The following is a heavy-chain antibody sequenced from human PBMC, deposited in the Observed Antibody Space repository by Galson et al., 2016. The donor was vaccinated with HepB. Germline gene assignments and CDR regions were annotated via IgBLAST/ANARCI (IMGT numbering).Heavy chain of an antibody. Sequence: SETLSLTCSVSGGSLSSYCWSWIRQSPVKGLEWIGYIYHTGNTFYNPSLKSRVTISVDTSKNQISLNLSSVTAADTAVYYCGREKKYQSYYYYGMDVWGQGTTVTVSS. D-gene: IGHD2-2*01. CDR3: GREKKYQSYYYYGMDV. CDR2: IYHTGNT. V-gene: IGHV4-59*01. J-gene: IGHJ6*02. CDR1: GGSLSSYC.